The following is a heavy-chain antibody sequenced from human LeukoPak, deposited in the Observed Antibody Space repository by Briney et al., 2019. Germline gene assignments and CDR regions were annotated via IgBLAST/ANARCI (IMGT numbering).Heavy chain of an antibody. D-gene: IGHD4-11*01. CDR1: GYTFTSYG. J-gene: IGHJ5*02. CDR3: ARDRLPLQTNNWFDP. CDR2: ISAYNGNT. V-gene: IGHV1-18*01. Sequence: ASVKVSCKASGYTFTSYGISWVRQAPGQGLEWMEWISAYNGNTNHAQKLQGRVTITTDTSTSTAYMELRSLRSDDTAVYYCARDRLPLQTNNWFDPWGQGTLVTVSS.